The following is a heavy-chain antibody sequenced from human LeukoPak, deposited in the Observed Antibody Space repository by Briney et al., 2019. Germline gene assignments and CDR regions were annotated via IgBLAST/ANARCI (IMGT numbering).Heavy chain of an antibody. V-gene: IGHV3-15*01. J-gene: IGHJ4*02. CDR2: IKSKTDGGTT. Sequence: GGSLRLSCAASGFTFSNAWMSWVRQAPGKGLEWVGRIKSKTDGGTTDYAAPVKGRFTISRDDSKNTLYLQMNSLKTEDTAVYYCARELYCIGVRCTHYWGQGTLVTVSS. D-gene: IGHD2-15*01. CDR3: ARELYCIGVRCTHY. CDR1: GFTFSNAW.